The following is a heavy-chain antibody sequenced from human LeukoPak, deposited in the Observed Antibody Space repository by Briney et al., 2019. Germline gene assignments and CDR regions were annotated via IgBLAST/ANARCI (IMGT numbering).Heavy chain of an antibody. CDR2: INSDGSVT. J-gene: IGHJ4*02. CDR3: ASTFRITGTTYYY. Sequence: GGSLRLSCAASGFTFSSFWMHWVRQVPGKGLVWVSRINSDGSVTSYVASVKGRFTISRDTAQNTVYLQMNSLRAEDTAVYYCASTFRITGTTYYYWGQGALVTVSS. V-gene: IGHV3-74*01. D-gene: IGHD1-20*01. CDR1: GFTFSSFW.